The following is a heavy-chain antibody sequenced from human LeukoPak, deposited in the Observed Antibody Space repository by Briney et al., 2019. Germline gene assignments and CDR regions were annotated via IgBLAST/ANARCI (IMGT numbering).Heavy chain of an antibody. CDR3: ARRDYYGSGRHGGY. D-gene: IGHD3-10*01. CDR1: GGSISSSSYY. V-gene: IGHV4-39*01. J-gene: IGHJ4*02. CDR2: IYYSGST. Sequence: SETLSLTCTVSGGSISSSSYYWGWIRQPPGKGLEWIGSIYYSGSTYYNPSLKTRVSIDVDTSKNQFSLKLNSVTAADTAVYYCARRDYYGSGRHGGYWGQGTLVTVSS.